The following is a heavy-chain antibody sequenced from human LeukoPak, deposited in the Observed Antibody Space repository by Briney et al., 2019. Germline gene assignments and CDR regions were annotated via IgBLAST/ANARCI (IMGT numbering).Heavy chain of an antibody. D-gene: IGHD5-24*01. J-gene: IGHJ4*02. Sequence: ASVKVSCKTSGYIFTPHYIHWMRQAPGQGLESLGWVSAANNPEYSQKFQGRVVVTRDASAATSYLELNSLRSEDTAVYYCAMSVEMPPIPSFDYWGQGTLVTVSS. CDR1: GYIFTPHY. V-gene: IGHV1-3*01. CDR3: AMSVEMPPIPSFDY. CDR2: VSAANNP.